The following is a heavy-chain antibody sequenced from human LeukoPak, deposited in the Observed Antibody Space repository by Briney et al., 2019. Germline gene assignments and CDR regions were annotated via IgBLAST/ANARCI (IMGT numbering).Heavy chain of an antibody. Sequence: GGSLRLSCAASGFTFCSYTMNCVRQAPGEGVGWVSSISSSSSYIYYADSVKGRFTISRDNAKNSLHLQMNSLRAEDTAVYYCASQGGFDDWGQGTLVTVSS. J-gene: IGHJ4*02. CDR3: ASQGGFDD. CDR2: ISSSSSYI. CDR1: GFTFCSYT. D-gene: IGHD2-15*01. V-gene: IGHV3-21*01.